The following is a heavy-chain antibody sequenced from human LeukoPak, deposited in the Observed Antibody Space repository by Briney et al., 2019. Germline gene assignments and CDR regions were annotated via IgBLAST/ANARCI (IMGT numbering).Heavy chain of an antibody. J-gene: IGHJ4*02. CDR2: ISSSSNYI. CDR3: ARVYSYGYFYFDY. V-gene: IGHV3-21*01. CDR1: GFTFSTYS. D-gene: IGHD5-18*01. Sequence: GGSLRLSCAASGFTFSTYSMNWVRQAPGKGLEWVSSISSSSNYIYYADSVKGRFIISRDNAKNSLYLQMNSLRAEDTAVYYCARVYSYGYFYFDYWGQGTLVTVSS.